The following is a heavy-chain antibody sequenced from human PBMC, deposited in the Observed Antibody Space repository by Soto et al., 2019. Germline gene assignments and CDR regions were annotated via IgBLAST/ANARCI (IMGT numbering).Heavy chain of an antibody. CDR2: ISRSGSTI. Sequence: EVQLVESGGGLVQPGGSLRLSCAASGFTFSSYEMNWVRQAPGKGLEWVSYISRSGSTIYYADSVKGRFTISRDNAKNSLYLQMNSLRAEDTAVYYCARDLGIRGMDVWGQGTTVTVCS. V-gene: IGHV3-48*03. CDR1: GFTFSSYE. CDR3: ARDLGIRGMDV. J-gene: IGHJ6*02. D-gene: IGHD3-3*02.